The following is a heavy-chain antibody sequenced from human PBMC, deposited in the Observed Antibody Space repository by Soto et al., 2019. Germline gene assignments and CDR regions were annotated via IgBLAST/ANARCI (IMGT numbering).Heavy chain of an antibody. D-gene: IGHD2-8*01. CDR2: ISYDGSNK. Sequence: GGSLRLSCAASGFTFSSYGMHWVRQAPGKGLEWVAVISYDGSNKYYADSVKGRFTISRDNSKNTLYLQMNSLRAEDTAVYYCAKPVLMVYAHIGFDYWGQGTLVTVSS. CDR3: AKPVLMVYAHIGFDY. CDR1: GFTFSSYG. J-gene: IGHJ4*02. V-gene: IGHV3-30*18.